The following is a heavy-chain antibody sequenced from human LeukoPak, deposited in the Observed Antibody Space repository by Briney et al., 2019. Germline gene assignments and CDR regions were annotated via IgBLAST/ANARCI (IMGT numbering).Heavy chain of an antibody. CDR3: ATSYYYDSSGYPY. V-gene: IGHV4-61*01. CDR1: GGSISSGSYY. J-gene: IGHJ4*02. D-gene: IGHD3-22*01. CDR2: IYYSGST. Sequence: SETLSLTCTVSGGSISSGSYYWSWIRQPPGKGLEWIGYIYYSGSTNYNPSLKSRVTISVDTSKNQFSLKLSSVTAADTAVYYCATSYYYDSSGYPYWGQGTLVTVSS.